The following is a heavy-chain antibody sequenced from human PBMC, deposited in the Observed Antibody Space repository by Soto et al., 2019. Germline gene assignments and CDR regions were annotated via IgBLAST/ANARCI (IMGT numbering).Heavy chain of an antibody. Sequence: QVQLQQWGAGLLKPSETLSLTSAVYGGSFSGHYWSWIRQPPGKGLEWIGEINESGSTKYKPSLKSRVTTSLDTSKNQFSLKLSSVTAADTAVYYCARSRRGFGSSWYDWFDPWGQGTLVTVSS. CDR2: INESGST. J-gene: IGHJ5*02. CDR3: ARSRRGFGSSWYDWFDP. D-gene: IGHD6-13*01. V-gene: IGHV4-34*01. CDR1: GGSFSGHY.